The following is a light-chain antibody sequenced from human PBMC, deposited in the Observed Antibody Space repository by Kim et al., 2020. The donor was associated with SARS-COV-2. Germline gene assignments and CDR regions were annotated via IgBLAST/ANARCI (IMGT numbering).Light chain of an antibody. CDR1: QSINSW. CDR3: QHYSSYLRT. J-gene: IGKJ2*01. Sequence: DIQMTQSPSTLSASVGDRVTITSRASQSINSWLAWFQQKPGKAPKLLIYKASSLESGVPSRFSGSGSGTEFTLTISSLQPDDFATYYCQHYSSYLRTFGQGTKLEI. V-gene: IGKV1-5*03. CDR2: KAS.